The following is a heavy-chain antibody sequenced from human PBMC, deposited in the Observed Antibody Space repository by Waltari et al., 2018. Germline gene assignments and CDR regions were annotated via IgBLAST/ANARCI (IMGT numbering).Heavy chain of an antibody. J-gene: IGHJ4*02. CDR1: GGSFSGYY. D-gene: IGHD3-3*01. CDR2: INQRGST. V-gene: IGHV4-34*01. CDR3: ARGPRLRFLEWLPPIDY. Sequence: QVQLQQWGAGLLKPSETLSLTCAVYGGSFSGYYWSWIRQPPGKGLEWIGEINQRGSTNYNPALKSRVTIAVDTAENQVARKLSAVTAADTAVYYCARGPRLRFLEWLPPIDYWGQGTLVTVAS.